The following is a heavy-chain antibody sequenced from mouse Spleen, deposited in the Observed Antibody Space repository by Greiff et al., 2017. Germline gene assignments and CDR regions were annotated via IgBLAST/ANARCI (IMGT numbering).Heavy chain of an antibody. CDR1: GYTFTSYW. CDR2: IDPNSGGT. D-gene: IGHD1-1*01. CDR3: ASRFITTVVAKDYYAMDY. V-gene: IGHV1-72*01. Sequence: QVQLQQPGAELVKPGASVKLSCKASGYTFTSYWMHWVKQRPGRGLEWIGRIDPNSGGTKYNEKFKSKATLTVDKPSSTAYMQLSSLTSEDSAVYYCASRFITTVVAKDYYAMDYWGQGTSVTVSS. J-gene: IGHJ4*01.